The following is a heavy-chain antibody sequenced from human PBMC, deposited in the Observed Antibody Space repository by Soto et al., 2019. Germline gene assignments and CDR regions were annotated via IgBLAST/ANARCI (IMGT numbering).Heavy chain of an antibody. D-gene: IGHD3-10*01. Sequence: SETLSLTCAVNSGSFSGYYWSWIRQPPGKGLEWIGEINHSGSTNYNPSLKSRVTISVDTSKNQFSLKLSSVTAADTAVYYCARGYGSGSYYRGTLVFDYWGQGALVT. CDR3: ARGYGSGSYYRGTLVFDY. V-gene: IGHV4-34*01. CDR1: SGSFSGYY. J-gene: IGHJ4*02. CDR2: INHSGST.